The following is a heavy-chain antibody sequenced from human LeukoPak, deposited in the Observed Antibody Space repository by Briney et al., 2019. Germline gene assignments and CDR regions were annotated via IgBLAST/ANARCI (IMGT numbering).Heavy chain of an antibody. J-gene: IGHJ4*02. CDR2: INHSGST. V-gene: IGHV4-34*01. D-gene: IGHD3-22*01. CDR1: GGSFSGYY. Sequence: SETLSLTCAVYGGSFSGYYWSWIRQPQGKGLEWIGEINHSGSTNYNPSLKSRVTISVDTSKNQFSLKLSSVTAADTAVYYCASRAKYDSSGYYSPLNYWGQGTLVTVSS. CDR3: ASRAKYDSSGYYSPLNY.